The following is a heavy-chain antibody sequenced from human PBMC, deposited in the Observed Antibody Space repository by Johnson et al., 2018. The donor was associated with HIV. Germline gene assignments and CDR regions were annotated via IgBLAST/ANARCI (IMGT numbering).Heavy chain of an antibody. Sequence: VHLVESGGGLIQPGGSLRLSCVASGFSVSGYYMSWVRQAPGKGLEWVSVLFSGDTTSYPDYVNGRFTISRDNSKNTLYLQMNSLRAEDTAVYYCARACRDGYTCDVFDIWGQGTLVTVSS. V-gene: IGHV3-66*01. CDR1: GFSVSGYY. CDR3: ARACRDGYTCDVFDI. J-gene: IGHJ3*02. D-gene: IGHD5-24*01. CDR2: LFSGDTT.